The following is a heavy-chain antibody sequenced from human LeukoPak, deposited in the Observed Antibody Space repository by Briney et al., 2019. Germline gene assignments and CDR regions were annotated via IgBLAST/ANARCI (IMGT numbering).Heavy chain of an antibody. J-gene: IGHJ4*02. V-gene: IGHV3-23*01. D-gene: IGHD3-16*01. Sequence: GGSLRLSCAASGFTFSSYAMTWVRQAPGTGLEGVSAISGSGDSTYYADSVKGRFTISRDNSKNTLSLQMNSLRAEDTAVYYCAKRGEGDYFDYWGQGTLVTVSS. CDR1: GFTFSSYA. CDR2: ISGSGDST. CDR3: AKRGEGDYFDY.